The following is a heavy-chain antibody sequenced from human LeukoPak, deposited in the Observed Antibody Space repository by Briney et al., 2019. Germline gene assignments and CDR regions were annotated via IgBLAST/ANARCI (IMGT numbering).Heavy chain of an antibody. D-gene: IGHD6-13*01. CDR3: AKVPLSGIAAAGISYYYYYGMDV. CDR1: GFTFSSYA. CDR2: ISGSGGST. J-gene: IGHJ6*02. Sequence: GGSLRLSCAASGFTFSSYAMSWVRQAPGKGLEWVSAISGSGGSTYYADSVTGRFTISRDNSKNTQYLQMNSLRAEDTAVYYCAKVPLSGIAAAGISYYYYYGMDVWGQGTTVTVSS. V-gene: IGHV3-23*01.